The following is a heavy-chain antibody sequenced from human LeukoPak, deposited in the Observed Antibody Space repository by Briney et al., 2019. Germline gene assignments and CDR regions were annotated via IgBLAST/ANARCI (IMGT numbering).Heavy chain of an antibody. J-gene: IGHJ3*01. V-gene: IGHV4-59*08. CDR1: GVSINDYF. D-gene: IGHD2-21*02. Sequence: SETLSLTCTVSGVSINDYFWNWIRQTPGKGLEWIGYTHHRGNTNYNSSLASRVTISLDASKDQFSLRLTSVTAADTAVYFCAGQFCGRDCSGPGAFDYWGQGTMVAVPS. CDR2: THHRGNT. CDR3: AGQFCGRDCSGPGAFDY.